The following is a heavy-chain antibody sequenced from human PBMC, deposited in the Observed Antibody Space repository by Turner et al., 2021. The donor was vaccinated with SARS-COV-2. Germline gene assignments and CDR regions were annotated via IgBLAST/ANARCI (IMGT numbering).Heavy chain of an antibody. V-gene: IGHV3-21*01. CDR1: GFTFSSYS. D-gene: IGHD3-22*01. CDR2: ISSSSSYI. J-gene: IGHJ3*02. CDR3: ARQGDYYDSSGYYPDAFDI. Sequence: VQLGDLGGGLVKLGGSLSLPCAAPGFTFSSYSMNWVRQAPGKGLEWVSSISSSSSYIYYADSVKGRFTISRDNAKNSLYLQMNSLRAEDTAVFYCARQGDYYDSSGYYPDAFDIWGQGTMVTVSS.